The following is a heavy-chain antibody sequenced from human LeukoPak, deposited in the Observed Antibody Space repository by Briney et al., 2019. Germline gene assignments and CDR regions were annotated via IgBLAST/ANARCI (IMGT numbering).Heavy chain of an antibody. Sequence: GASVKVSCKASGYTFTSYGISWVRQAPGQGLEWMGWISAYNGNTNYAQKLQGRVTMTTDTSTSTAYMELRSLRSDDTAVYYCARDPRDIVVVPAASWFDPWGQGTLVTVSS. CDR3: ARDPRDIVVVPAASWFDP. J-gene: IGHJ5*02. D-gene: IGHD2-2*01. CDR1: GYTFTSYG. CDR2: ISAYNGNT. V-gene: IGHV1-18*01.